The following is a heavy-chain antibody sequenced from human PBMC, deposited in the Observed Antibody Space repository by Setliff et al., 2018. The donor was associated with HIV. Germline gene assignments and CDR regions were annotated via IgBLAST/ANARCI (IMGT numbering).Heavy chain of an antibody. V-gene: IGHV1-2*02. Sequence: GASEKVSCQAYGYIFSDYYIHWVRQAPGQGLEWMGWINPNSGDTKYSERFQGRVTMTRDTSMGAIFMELRSLTSADTAVYYCGREVVIAAIGSLDLWGQGTLVTAPQ. J-gene: IGHJ4*02. D-gene: IGHD3-22*01. CDR1: GYIFSDYY. CDR3: GREVVIAAIGSLDL. CDR2: INPNSGDT.